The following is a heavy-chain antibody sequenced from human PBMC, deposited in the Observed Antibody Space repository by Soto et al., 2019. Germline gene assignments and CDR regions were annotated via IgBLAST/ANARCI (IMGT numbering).Heavy chain of an antibody. V-gene: IGHV3-48*01. CDR2: ISSGSGTT. CDR3: AKIGTYLRMDV. Sequence: EVQLVESWGGLVQPGGALRLSCAVSGFTFSSYSMNWVRQAPGKGLEWVSYISSGSGTTYYADSVKGRFSISRDNANNSLYLQMNSLRVEDTAVYYCAKIGTYLRMDVWGQGTTVTVSS. CDR1: GFTFSSYS. D-gene: IGHD3-10*01. J-gene: IGHJ6*02.